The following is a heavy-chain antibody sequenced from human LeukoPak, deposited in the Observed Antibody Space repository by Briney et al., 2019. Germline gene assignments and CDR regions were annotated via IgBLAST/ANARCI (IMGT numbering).Heavy chain of an antibody. CDR2: IYYSGST. CDR3: ARGIYSGSYRRGSFDY. D-gene: IGHD1-26*01. CDR1: GGSISSYY. J-gene: IGHJ4*02. Sequence: PSETLSLTWTVSGGSISSYYWSWIRQPPGKGLEWIGYIYYSGSTNYNPSLKSRVTISVDTSKNQFSLKPSSVTAADTAVYYCARGIYSGSYRRGSFDYWGQGTLVTVSS. V-gene: IGHV4-59*13.